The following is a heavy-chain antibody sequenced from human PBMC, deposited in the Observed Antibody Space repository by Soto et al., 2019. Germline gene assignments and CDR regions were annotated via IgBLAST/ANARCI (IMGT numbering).Heavy chain of an antibody. V-gene: IGHV1-69*06. J-gene: IGHJ6*02. D-gene: IGHD3-16*01. CDR3: TRALYYGTGSDTHYGINI. Sequence: QVQLVQSGAEVKKPGSSVKVSCKTSGVSFNTKCIGWVRQAPGHGLEWMGVVSPPFRTSNYARKFERRIAITAHTSTGTGNMELSRLSSGDTAQYYCTRALYYGTGSDTHYGINICGQETTVPGSS. CDR1: GVSFNTKC. CDR2: VSPPFRTS.